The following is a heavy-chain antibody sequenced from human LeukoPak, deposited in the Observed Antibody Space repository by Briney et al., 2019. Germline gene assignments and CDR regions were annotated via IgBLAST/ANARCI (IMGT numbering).Heavy chain of an antibody. CDR3: ARDPGGYYFDY. Sequence: GGSLRLSCAASGFTVSSNYMSWVRQAPGKGLEWVSVIYSGGSTYYADSVKGRFTISRDNSKNTLYLQMNSLRAEDTAVYYCARDPGGYYFDYWGQGTLVTVSS. V-gene: IGHV3-53*01. CDR1: GFTVSSNY. D-gene: IGHD1-14*01. J-gene: IGHJ4*02. CDR2: IYSGGST.